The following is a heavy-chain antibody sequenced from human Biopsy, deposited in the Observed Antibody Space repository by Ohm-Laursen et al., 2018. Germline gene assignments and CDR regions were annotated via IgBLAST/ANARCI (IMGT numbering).Heavy chain of an antibody. D-gene: IGHD1-1*01. CDR3: AKDVRVKVQLDGMDV. Sequence: SLRLSCAASGFTFADYAMHWVRQAPGKGLEWVSGISGHSGSRGYADSVKGRFTISRDNAKKLLYLQMNSLRAEDTALYYCAKDVRVKVQLDGMDVWGQGTTVTVSS. V-gene: IGHV3-9*01. CDR2: ISGHSGSR. J-gene: IGHJ6*02. CDR1: GFTFADYA.